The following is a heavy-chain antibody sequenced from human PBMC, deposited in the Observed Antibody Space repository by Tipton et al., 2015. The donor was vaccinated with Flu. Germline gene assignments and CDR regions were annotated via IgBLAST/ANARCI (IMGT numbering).Heavy chain of an antibody. CDR1: GGSIRNYY. J-gene: IGHJ3*01. D-gene: IGHD5-12*01. CDR3: ARDLREYSGYTGGDAFDV. Sequence: TLSLTCTVSGGSIRNYYWSWLRQPAGKGLEWIGRISHSGSTNYTASLNGRVIMSVDPSKGQLSLRLSSATAADAAKYYCARDLREYSGYTGGDAFDVWGQGTVVTVSS. V-gene: IGHV4-4*07. CDR2: ISHSGST.